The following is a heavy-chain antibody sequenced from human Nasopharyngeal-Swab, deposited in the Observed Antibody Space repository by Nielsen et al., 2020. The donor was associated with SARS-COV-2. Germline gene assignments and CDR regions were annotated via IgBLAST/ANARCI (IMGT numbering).Heavy chain of an antibody. D-gene: IGHD3-16*02. V-gene: IGHV3-7*03. Sequence: GESLKISCAASGFSFSTYRMTWVRHAPGKGLEWVVNIKQDGSEKYYVDSVKGRFTVSRDNPKNLLYLQVNSLRPEDTAVYYCARQGVFVPAYFHQYYMDVWGKGTTVTVSS. CDR2: IKQDGSEK. CDR1: GFSFSTYR. J-gene: IGHJ6*03. CDR3: ARQGVFVPAYFHQYYMDV.